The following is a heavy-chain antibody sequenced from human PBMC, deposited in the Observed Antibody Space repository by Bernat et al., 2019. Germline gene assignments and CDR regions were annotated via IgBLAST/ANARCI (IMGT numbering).Heavy chain of an antibody. CDR1: GYTFTGYY. J-gene: IGHJ3*02. CDR2: INPNSGGT. Sequence: QVQLVQSGAEVKKPGASVKVSCKASGYTFTGYYMHWVRQAPGQGLEWMGWINPNSGGTNYAQKFQGWVTMTRDTSISTAYMELSRLRSDDTAVYYCARGSGSSCWHDAFDIWGQGTMVTVSS. D-gene: IGHD6-19*01. CDR3: ARGSGSSCWHDAFDI. V-gene: IGHV1-2*04.